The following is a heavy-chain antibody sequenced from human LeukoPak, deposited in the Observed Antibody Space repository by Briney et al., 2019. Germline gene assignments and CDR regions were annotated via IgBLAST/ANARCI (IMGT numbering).Heavy chain of an antibody. D-gene: IGHD6-19*01. J-gene: IGHJ2*01. CDR3: AKDRSGLNWYFDL. CDR2: ISYDGSNQ. CDR1: GFTFSNYG. Sequence: AGGSLRLSCAASGFTFSNYGMHWVRRAPGKGLEWVAIISYDGSNQYYTDSVKRRFAISRDNSKNTLYLQMNSLRAEDTAVYYCAKDRSGLNWYFDLWGRGTLVTVSS. V-gene: IGHV3-30*18.